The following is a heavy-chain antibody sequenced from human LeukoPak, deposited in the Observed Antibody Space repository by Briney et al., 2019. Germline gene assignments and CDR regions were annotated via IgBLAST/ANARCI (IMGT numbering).Heavy chain of an antibody. V-gene: IGHV1-69*01. CDR2: IIPIFGTA. CDR1: GGTFSSYA. CDR3: AGDCGGDCYSPEPDAFDI. D-gene: IGHD2-21*01. Sequence: SSVKVSCKASGGTFSSYAISWVRQAPGQGLEWMGGIIPIFGTANYAQKFQGRVTITADESTSTAHMELSSLRSEDTAVYYCAGDCGGDCYSPEPDAFDIWGQGTMVTVSS. J-gene: IGHJ3*02.